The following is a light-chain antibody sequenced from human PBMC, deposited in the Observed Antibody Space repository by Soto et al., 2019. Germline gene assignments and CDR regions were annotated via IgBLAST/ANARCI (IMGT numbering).Light chain of an antibody. Sequence: EIVLTQSPGTLSLSPGERATLSCRASQSVSSSYLAWYQQKPGQAPRLLIYGASGRATGIPDRFSGSGSGTYFTHTISRLEHEDFSVYYWPHYVSSPLFTFGPGNKVDIK. J-gene: IGKJ3*01. CDR1: QSVSSSY. V-gene: IGKV3-20*01. CDR2: GAS. CDR3: PHYVSSPLFT.